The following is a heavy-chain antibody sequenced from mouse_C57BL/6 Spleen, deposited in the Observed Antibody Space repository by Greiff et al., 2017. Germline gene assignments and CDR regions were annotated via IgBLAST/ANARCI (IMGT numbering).Heavy chain of an antibody. CDR1: GYTFTSYW. CDR2: IAPSDSYT. V-gene: IGHV1-50*01. CDR3: AGGAQGYAMDY. Sequence: VQLQQPGAELVKPGASVKLSCKASGYTFTSYWMQWVKQRPGQGLEWIGEIAPSDSYTNYNQKFKGKATLTVDTSSSTAYMQLSSLTSEDSAVYYCAGGAQGYAMDYWGQGTSVTVSS. J-gene: IGHJ4*01.